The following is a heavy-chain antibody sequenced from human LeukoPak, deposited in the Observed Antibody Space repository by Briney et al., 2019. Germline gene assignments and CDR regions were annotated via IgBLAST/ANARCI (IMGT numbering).Heavy chain of an antibody. D-gene: IGHD6-19*01. CDR2: MKQDGSEK. CDR3: VRVAKKWLVPGGDY. V-gene: IGHV3-7*01. J-gene: IGHJ4*02. CDR1: GFTFSSYW. Sequence: GGSLRLSCAAFGFTFSSYWMSWVRQAPGKGLEWVANMKQDGSEKYYVDSVQGRFTISRDNAKNSLYLQMNSLRVEDTAVYYCVRVAKKWLVPGGDYWGQGTLVTVSS.